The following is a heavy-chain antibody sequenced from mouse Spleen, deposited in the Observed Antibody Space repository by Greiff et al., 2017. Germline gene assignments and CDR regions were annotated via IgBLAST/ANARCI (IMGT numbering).Heavy chain of an antibody. Sequence: VQLQQSGAELVRPGASVKLSCTASGFNIKDDYMHWVKQRPEQGLEWIGWIDPENGDTEYASKFQGKATITADTSSNTAYLQLSSLTSEDTAVYYCTIITTVVGNYFDYWGQGTTLTVSS. J-gene: IGHJ2*01. D-gene: IGHD1-1*01. CDR1: GFNIKDDY. V-gene: IGHV14-4*01. CDR2: IDPENGDT. CDR3: TIITTVVGNYFDY.